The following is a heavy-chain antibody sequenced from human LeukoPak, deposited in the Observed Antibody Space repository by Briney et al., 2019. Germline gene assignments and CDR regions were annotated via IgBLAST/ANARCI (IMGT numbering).Heavy chain of an antibody. J-gene: IGHJ4*02. Sequence: PSETLSLTCAVYGGSFSGYYWSWIRQPPGKGLEWIGEINHSGSTNYNPSLKSRVTISVDTSKNQFPLKLSSVTAADTAVYYCARDVAGTGDYWGQGTLVTVSS. CDR2: INHSGST. V-gene: IGHV4-34*01. CDR3: ARDVAGTGDY. D-gene: IGHD6-13*01. CDR1: GGSFSGYY.